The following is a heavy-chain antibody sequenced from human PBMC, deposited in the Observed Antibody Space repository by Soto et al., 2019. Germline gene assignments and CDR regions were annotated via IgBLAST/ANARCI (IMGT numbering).Heavy chain of an antibody. D-gene: IGHD3-22*01. CDR2: IYHSGST. Sequence: QLQLQESGSGLVKPSQTLSLTCAVSGGSISSGGYSWSWIRQPPGKGLEWIGYIYHSGSTYYHPSLKSRVTISVDRSKHQFSLKLSSVTAADTAVYYCARGGYAARPGTYYYGMDVWGQGTTVTVSS. V-gene: IGHV4-30-2*01. CDR1: GGSISSGGYS. CDR3: ARGGYAARPGTYYYGMDV. J-gene: IGHJ6*02.